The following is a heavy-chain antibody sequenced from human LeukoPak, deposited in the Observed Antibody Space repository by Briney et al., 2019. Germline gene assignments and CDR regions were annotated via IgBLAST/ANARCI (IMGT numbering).Heavy chain of an antibody. D-gene: IGHD5/OR15-5a*01. V-gene: IGHV4-30-2*01. CDR3: ARAEPLSYYFDY. CDR1: GGSISSGGYS. Sequence: SETLSLTCAVSGGSISSGGYSWSWIRQPPGKGLEWIGYIYHSGSTYYNPSLKSRVTISVDRSKNQFSLKLSSVTAADTAVYYCARAEPLSYYFDYWGQGTLVTVSS. CDR2: IYHSGST. J-gene: IGHJ4*02.